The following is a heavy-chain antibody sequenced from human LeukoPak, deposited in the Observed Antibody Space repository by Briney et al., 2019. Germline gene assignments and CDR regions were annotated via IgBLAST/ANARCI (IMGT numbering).Heavy chain of an antibody. CDR2: IYYSGST. CDR1: GGSISSGGYY. D-gene: IGHD5-24*01. V-gene: IGHV4-31*03. CDR3: AARGMATLNCFDP. J-gene: IGHJ5*02. Sequence: SETLSLTCTVSGGSISSGGYYWSWIRQHPGKGLKGIGYIYYSGSTNYNPSLKSRVTISVDTSKNQFSLKLSSVTAADTAVYYCAARGMATLNCFDPWGQGTLVTVSS.